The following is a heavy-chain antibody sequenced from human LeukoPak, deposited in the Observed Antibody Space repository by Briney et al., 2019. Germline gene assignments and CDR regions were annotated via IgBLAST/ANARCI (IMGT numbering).Heavy chain of an antibody. CDR1: GFTFSNYA. D-gene: IGHD2-2*01. Sequence: GGSLRLSCAASGFTFSNYAMNWVRQAPGKGLEWVSAVSGSGGDTFYADSVKGRFTISRDNSKNTLYLQMNSLRAEDTAVYYCARVCSTSSYGMDVWGQGTTVTVSS. CDR3: ARVCSTSSYGMDV. CDR2: VSGSGGDT. V-gene: IGHV3-23*01. J-gene: IGHJ6*02.